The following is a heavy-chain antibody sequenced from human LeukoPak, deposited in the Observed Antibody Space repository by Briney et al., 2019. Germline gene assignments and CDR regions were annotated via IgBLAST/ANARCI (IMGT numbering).Heavy chain of an antibody. CDR3: ARRLELRGGGSLRYSWFDP. Sequence: GESLKISCKGSGYRFTRNWIGWVRQMPGKGLEWMAITYPGDSDTRYSPSFQGQVTISADKSISTAYLQWSSLKASDTAMYYCARRLELRGGGSLRYSWFDPWGQGTLVTVSS. J-gene: IGHJ5*02. CDR1: GYRFTRNW. V-gene: IGHV5-51*01. CDR2: TYPGDSDT. D-gene: IGHD1-7*01.